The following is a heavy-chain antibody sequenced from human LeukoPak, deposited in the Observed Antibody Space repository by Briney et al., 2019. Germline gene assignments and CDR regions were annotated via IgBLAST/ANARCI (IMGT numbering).Heavy chain of an antibody. CDR3: VRLPGYCRSISCHGWFDP. Sequence: SETLSLTCTVSGGSISSFYWSWIRQPPGKGLEWIAYIHYSGSTNYNPSLKSRVAISIDTSKNQFSLHLSSVTAADTAVYYCVRLPGYCRSISCHGWFDPWGQGTLVTVSS. D-gene: IGHD2-2*01. V-gene: IGHV4-59*08. CDR1: GGSISSFY. J-gene: IGHJ5*02. CDR2: IHYSGST.